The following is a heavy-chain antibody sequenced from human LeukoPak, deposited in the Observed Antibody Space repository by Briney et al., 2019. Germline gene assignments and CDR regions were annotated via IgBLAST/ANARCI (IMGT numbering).Heavy chain of an antibody. J-gene: IGHJ4*02. D-gene: IGHD5-18*01. Sequence: GGSLRLSCAASGFTFDDYAMHWVRQAPGKGLEWVSGISWNSGSIGYADSVKGRFTISRDNAKNSLYLQMNSLRAEDTALYYCAKDRQGSWIQLGFDYWGQGTLVTVSS. CDR1: GFTFDDYA. CDR3: AKDRQGSWIQLGFDY. V-gene: IGHV3-9*01. CDR2: ISWNSGSI.